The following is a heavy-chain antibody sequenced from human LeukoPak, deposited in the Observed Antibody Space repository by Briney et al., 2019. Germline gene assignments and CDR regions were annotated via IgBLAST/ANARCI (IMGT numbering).Heavy chain of an antibody. CDR1: GFTFSSYG. CDR3: AKDKGGSYYSYGMDV. D-gene: IGHD1-26*01. CDR2: ISYDGSNK. Sequence: GRSLRLSCAASGFTFSSYGMHWVRQAPGKGLEWVAVISYDGSNKYYADSVKGRFTISRDNSKNTLYLQMNSLRAEDTAVYYCAKDKGGSYYSYGMDVWGQGTTVTVSS. J-gene: IGHJ6*02. V-gene: IGHV3-30*18.